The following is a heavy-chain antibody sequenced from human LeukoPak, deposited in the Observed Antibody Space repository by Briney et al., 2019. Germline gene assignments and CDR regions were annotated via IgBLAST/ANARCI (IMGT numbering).Heavy chain of an antibody. V-gene: IGHV4-59*01. Sequence: TSETLSLTCTVPGGSISTYYWSWIRQPPGKGLEWIGYVYYSGSTNYNPSLKSRVTISVDTSKNQFSLNLSSVTAADTAVYYCARTTHLWFDPWGQGTLVTVSS. CDR1: GGSISTYY. CDR2: VYYSGST. D-gene: IGHD1-1*01. CDR3: ARTTHLWFDP. J-gene: IGHJ5*02.